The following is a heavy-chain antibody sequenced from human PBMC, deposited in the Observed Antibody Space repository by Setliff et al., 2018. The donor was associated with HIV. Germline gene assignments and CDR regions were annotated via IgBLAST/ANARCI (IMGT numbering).Heavy chain of an antibody. V-gene: IGHV3-30*02. CDR2: IRYDGSYR. D-gene: IGHD1-26*01. CDR1: GFTFSSYW. Sequence: GGSLRLSCAASGFTFSSYWMSWVRQAPGKGLEWVAFIRYDGSYRYYVDSVKGRFTISRDNSKNTMFLQMNSLRVEDTAVYYCATDCAVVGGTGSLDSWGQGTLVTVSS. J-gene: IGHJ4*02. CDR3: ATDCAVVGGTGSLDS.